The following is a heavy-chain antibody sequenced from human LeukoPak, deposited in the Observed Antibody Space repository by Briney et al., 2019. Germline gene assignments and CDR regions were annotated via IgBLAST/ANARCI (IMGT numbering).Heavy chain of an antibody. CDR3: TKDQRGYGRIVDY. D-gene: IGHD3-10*01. CDR1: GFTFRFYA. V-gene: IGHV3-23*01. Sequence: GGSLRLSCAASGFTFRFYAISWVRQAPGKGLEWVSSISGSGSSTYYADSVKGRFTISRDNSKNTLYLQMNSLRAEDTAVYYCTKDQRGYGRIVDYWGQGTLVTISS. CDR2: ISGSGSST. J-gene: IGHJ4*02.